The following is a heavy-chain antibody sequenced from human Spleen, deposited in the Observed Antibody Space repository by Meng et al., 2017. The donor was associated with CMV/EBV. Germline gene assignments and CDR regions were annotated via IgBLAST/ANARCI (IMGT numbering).Heavy chain of an antibody. V-gene: IGHV3-30*04. Sequence: GGSLRLSCVASKTTFQYHAIHWVHQAPAKGLEWVAVIPYDGNKIYYADSVKGRCTISRDNSRNTINLQMDSLRAEDTAVYYCARDAGLIRPPTRLRGDMDVWGQGTTVTV. J-gene: IGHJ6*02. D-gene: IGHD2-8*01. CDR2: IPYDGNKI. CDR1: KTTFQYHA. CDR3: ARDAGLIRPPTRLRGDMDV.